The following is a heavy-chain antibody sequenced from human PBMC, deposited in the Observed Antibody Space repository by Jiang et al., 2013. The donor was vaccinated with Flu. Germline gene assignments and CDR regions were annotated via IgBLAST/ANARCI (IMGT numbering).Heavy chain of an antibody. CDR3: ARDRGNCNGGTCFATRNWFDP. CDR2: INPSGGST. Sequence: SGAEVMQPGASVKVSCKSSGYTFTSYYIHWVRQAPGQGLEWMGIINPSGGSTTYAQKFQDRVTMTRDTSTSTVYMELSSLRSEDTAIYYCARDRGNCNGGTCFATRNWFDPWGQGTLVTVSS. J-gene: IGHJ5*02. CDR1: GYTFTSYY. V-gene: IGHV1-46*01. D-gene: IGHD2-15*01.